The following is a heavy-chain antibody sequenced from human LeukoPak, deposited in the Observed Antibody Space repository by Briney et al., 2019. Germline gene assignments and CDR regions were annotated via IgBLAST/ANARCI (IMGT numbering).Heavy chain of an antibody. Sequence: SATLSLTCTVSGGSISSYYWSWIRQPPGKGLEWIGYIYYSGSTNYNPSLKSRVTIPVDTSKNQFSLKLSSVTAADTAVYYCARVPSGYYDILTGYPYWYFDLWGRGTLVTVSS. V-gene: IGHV4-59*01. CDR2: IYYSGST. CDR3: ARVPSGYYDILTGYPYWYFDL. J-gene: IGHJ2*01. D-gene: IGHD3-9*01. CDR1: GGSISSYY.